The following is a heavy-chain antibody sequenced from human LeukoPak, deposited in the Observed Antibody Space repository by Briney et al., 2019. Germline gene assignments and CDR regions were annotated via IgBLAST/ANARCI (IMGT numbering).Heavy chain of an antibody. CDR3: ARRNPSCYERQCYYYMDV. CDR2: VDTDGSTV. J-gene: IGHJ6*03. D-gene: IGHD2-2*01. Sequence: PGGSLRLSCAASGFTFSAYWMNWVRHGPGKGLVWVARVDTDGSTVNYADSVKGRFTISRDNAKNTLYLQMNSLRADDTAVYYCARRNPSCYERQCYYYMDVWGRGTPVTVSS. CDR1: GFTFSAYW. V-gene: IGHV3-74*01.